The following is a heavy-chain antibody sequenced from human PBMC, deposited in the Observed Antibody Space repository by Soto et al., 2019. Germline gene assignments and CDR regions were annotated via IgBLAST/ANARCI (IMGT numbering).Heavy chain of an antibody. D-gene: IGHD4-4*01. V-gene: IGHV3-21*01. CDR2: ISSSSSYI. J-gene: IGHJ5*02. CDR1: GFTFSSYS. CDR3: ARDGLTTAAPGSDNWFDP. Sequence: LRLSCAASGFTFSSYSMNWVRQAPGKGLEWVSSISSSSSYIYYADSVKGRFTISRDNAKNSLYLQMNSLRAEDTAVYYCARDGLTTAAPGSDNWFDPWGQGTLVTVSS.